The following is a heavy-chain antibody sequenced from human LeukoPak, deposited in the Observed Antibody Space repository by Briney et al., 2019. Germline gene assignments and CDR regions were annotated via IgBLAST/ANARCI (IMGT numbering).Heavy chain of an antibody. CDR3: ARGKTGTTDWFDP. Sequence: GRSLRLSCAASGFTFSSYSMNWVRQAPGKGLEWVSSISSSSSYIYYADSVKGRFTISRDNAKNSLYLQMNSLRAEDTAVYYCARGKTGTTDWFDPWGQGTLVTVSS. V-gene: IGHV3-21*01. J-gene: IGHJ5*02. CDR2: ISSSSSYI. D-gene: IGHD1-7*01. CDR1: GFTFSSYS.